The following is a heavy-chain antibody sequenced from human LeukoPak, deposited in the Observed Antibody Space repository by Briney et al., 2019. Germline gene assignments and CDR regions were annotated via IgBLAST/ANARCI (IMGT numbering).Heavy chain of an antibody. CDR1: GGSISSSSYY. CDR3: ARDNPWNCFDP. V-gene: IGHV4-39*07. Sequence: SETLSLTCTVSGGSISSSSYYWGWIRQPPGTGLEWIGSIYYSGSTYYNPSLKSRLTISVDRSRNQFSLNLASVTAADTAIYYCARDNPWNCFDPWGQGTLVTVSS. CDR2: IYYSGST. J-gene: IGHJ5*02.